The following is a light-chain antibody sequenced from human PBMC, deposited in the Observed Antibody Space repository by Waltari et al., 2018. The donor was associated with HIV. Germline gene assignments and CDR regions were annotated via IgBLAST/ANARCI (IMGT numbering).Light chain of an antibody. CDR2: NHN. Sequence: QSVLTQPPSASGTPGPRVTISCSGSSSNIGSTTVNWYQPLPGTAPQLLIYNHNPLPSWVPDRSSCSKSSTSVSLAISGRQSEDDTDYYCAAWDDSLNGWVFGGGTKLTVL. CDR3: AAWDDSLNGWV. J-gene: IGLJ3*02. V-gene: IGLV1-44*01. CDR1: SSNIGSTT.